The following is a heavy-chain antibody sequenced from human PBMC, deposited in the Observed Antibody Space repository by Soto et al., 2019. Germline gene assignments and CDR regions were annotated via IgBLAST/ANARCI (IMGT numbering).Heavy chain of an antibody. Sequence: PSETLSLTCTVSSGSISSDDYSWNWIRQPPGKGLEWIGYIFYSGSTKSNPSLKSRVTMSVDMSKNQFSLRLTSVTAADTAVYYCARVFPSYCGGDCSYFDSWGQGTLVTVSS. V-gene: IGHV4-61*08. CDR1: SGSISSDDYS. CDR3: ARVFPSYCGGDCSYFDS. J-gene: IGHJ4*02. CDR2: IFYSGST. D-gene: IGHD2-21*02.